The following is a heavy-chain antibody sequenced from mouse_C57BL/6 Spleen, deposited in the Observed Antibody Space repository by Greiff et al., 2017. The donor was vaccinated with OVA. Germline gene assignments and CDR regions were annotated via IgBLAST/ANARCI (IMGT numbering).Heavy chain of an antibody. D-gene: IGHD2-4*01. CDR3: ANGQSPHDWYWYFDF. CDR1: GYSFTGYY. V-gene: IGHV1-42*01. Sequence: VQLQQSGPELVKPGASVKISCKASGYSFTGYYMNWVKQSPEKSLEWIGEINPSTGGTTYNQKFKAKATLTVDKSSSTDYMQLKSLTSEDSAVYYCANGQSPHDWYWYFDFWGTGTTVTVSS. CDR2: INPSTGGT. J-gene: IGHJ1*03.